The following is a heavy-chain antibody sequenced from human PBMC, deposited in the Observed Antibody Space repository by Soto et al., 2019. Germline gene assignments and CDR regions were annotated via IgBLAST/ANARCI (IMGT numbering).Heavy chain of an antibody. V-gene: IGHV3-66*01. Sequence: ELQLVASGGGLVQPGGSLRLSCAASGFTVSNNYVRWVRQAPGKGLEWVSLMFSNGDTHYADSAKGRFPISRDSSRNTLYLPIDSLRVEDTDVYYCARDGTYNEVGGQGTLVTVSS. CDR3: ARDGTYNEV. CDR1: GFTVSNNY. CDR2: MFSNGDT. J-gene: IGHJ4*02. D-gene: IGHD1-1*01.